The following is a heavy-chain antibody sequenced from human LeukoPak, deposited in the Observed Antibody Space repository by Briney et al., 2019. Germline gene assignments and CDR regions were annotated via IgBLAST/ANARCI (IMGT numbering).Heavy chain of an antibody. CDR2: ISAYNGNT. D-gene: IGHD2-15*01. Sequence: ASVKVSCKASGYTFTSCGISWVRQAPGQGLEWMGWISAYNGNTNYAQKLQGRVTMTTDTSTSTAYMELRSLRSDDTAVYYCARVDIVVVVAATWVGFYDYWGQGTLVTVSS. V-gene: IGHV1-18*01. CDR1: GYTFTSCG. CDR3: ARVDIVVVVAATWVGFYDY. J-gene: IGHJ4*02.